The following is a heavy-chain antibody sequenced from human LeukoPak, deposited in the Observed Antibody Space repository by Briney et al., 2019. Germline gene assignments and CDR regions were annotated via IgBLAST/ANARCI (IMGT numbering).Heavy chain of an antibody. CDR2: SYYSRGT. D-gene: IGHD6-13*01. CDR1: GGSISSTSYY. J-gene: IGHJ4*02. Sequence: SETLSLTCTVSGGSISSTSYYWGWIRQPPGKGLEWIGSSYYSRGTYYNPSLKSRVTISVDTSKNQFSLKLSSVTAADTAVYYCARGLMMAVAGRGEFHYWGQGTLVTVSS. V-gene: IGHV4-39*07. CDR3: ARGLMMAVAGRGEFHY.